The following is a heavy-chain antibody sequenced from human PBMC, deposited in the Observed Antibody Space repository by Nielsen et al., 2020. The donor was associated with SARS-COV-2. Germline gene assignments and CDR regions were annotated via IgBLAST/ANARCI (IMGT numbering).Heavy chain of an antibody. Sequence: ASVKVSCKASGYTFTSYDINWVRQATGQGLEWMGWMNPNSGNTGYAQKFQGRVTMTRNTSISTAYMELSSLRSEDTAVYYCARLPGYSSSPPSPLYGMDVWGQGTTVTVSS. D-gene: IGHD6-13*01. CDR3: ARLPGYSSSPPSPLYGMDV. V-gene: IGHV1-8*01. J-gene: IGHJ6*02. CDR2: MNPNSGNT. CDR1: GYTFTSYD.